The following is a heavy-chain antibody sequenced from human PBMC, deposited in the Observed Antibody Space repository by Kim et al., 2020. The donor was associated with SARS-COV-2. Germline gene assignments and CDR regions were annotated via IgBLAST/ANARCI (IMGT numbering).Heavy chain of an antibody. Sequence: THCNPSLKSRVTISVDTSKNQFSLKLSSVTAADTAVYYCARLPAVAGGDYWGQGTLVTVSS. V-gene: IGHV4-39*07. J-gene: IGHJ4*02. CDR3: ARLPAVAGGDY. CDR2: T. D-gene: IGHD6-19*01.